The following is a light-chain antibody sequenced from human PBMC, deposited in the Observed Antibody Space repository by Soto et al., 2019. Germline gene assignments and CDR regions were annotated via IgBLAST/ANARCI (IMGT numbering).Light chain of an antibody. Sequence: SALTQPASVSGSPGQSITSSCTGTSNDVGIYNYVSWYQQHPGKAPKLMIYEVTNRPSGVSDRFSGSKSDNTASLTISGLQAEDEADYYCSSYTISSTWVFGGGTKLTVL. CDR1: SNDVGIYNY. J-gene: IGLJ3*02. CDR2: EVT. V-gene: IGLV2-14*01. CDR3: SSYTISSTWV.